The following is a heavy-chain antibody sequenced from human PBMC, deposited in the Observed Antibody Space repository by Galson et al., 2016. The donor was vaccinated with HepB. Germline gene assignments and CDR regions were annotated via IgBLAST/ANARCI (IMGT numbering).Heavy chain of an antibody. CDR3: ARGKSFYYYGMDV. CDR2: ISYHGSDK. Sequence: SLRLSCAASGFAFSGSAMHWVRQAPGKGLEWVAAISYHGSDKYYADSVKGRVTISRDNSNNTLYLQMTSLSPEDTAGYYCARGKSFYYYGMDVWGQGTTVTVSS. CDR1: GFAFSGSA. J-gene: IGHJ6*02. V-gene: IGHV3-30-3*01.